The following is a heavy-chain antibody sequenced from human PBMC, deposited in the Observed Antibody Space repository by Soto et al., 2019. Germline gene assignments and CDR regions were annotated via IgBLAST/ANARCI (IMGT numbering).Heavy chain of an antibody. V-gene: IGHV1-18*01. Sequence: QVQLVQAGAEVKKPGASVKVSCKASGFTFSNYGITWLRQVPGQGLEWMGWISAYNGNTVHAQEYQGRLTMTTDTSTSTAYMELRSLRPDDTAGYYCSRPPNGILTGSSTNYFQPWGQGTLVTVSS. CDR1: GFTFSNYG. CDR2: ISAYNGNT. CDR3: SRPPNGILTGSSTNYFQP. J-gene: IGHJ1*01. D-gene: IGHD3-9*01.